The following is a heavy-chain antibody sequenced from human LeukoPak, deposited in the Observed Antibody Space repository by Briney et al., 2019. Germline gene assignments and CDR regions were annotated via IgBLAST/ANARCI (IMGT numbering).Heavy chain of an antibody. CDR3: AKGWYEYQLSPFDY. J-gene: IGHJ4*02. D-gene: IGHD2-2*01. V-gene: IGHV3-23*01. CDR2: ITPNADRT. Sequence: PGGSLRLSCAASGFTFGSYGMSWVRQAPGKGLEWVSFITPNADRTSYADSVEGRFTISRDNSKNTLYLQMNSLRAEDTAVYYCAKGWYEYQLSPFDYWGQGTLVTVSS. CDR1: GFTFGSYG.